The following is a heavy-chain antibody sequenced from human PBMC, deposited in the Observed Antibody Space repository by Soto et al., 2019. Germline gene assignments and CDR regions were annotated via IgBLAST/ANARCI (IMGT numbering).Heavy chain of an antibody. J-gene: IGHJ6*02. Sequence: GGSLRLSCAASGFTFSSYAMHWVRQAPGKGLEWVSYISSSSSTIYYADSVKGRFTISRDNAKNSLYLQMNSLRDEDTAVYYCARGWADIVLEDVWGQGTTVTVSS. D-gene: IGHD2-15*01. CDR2: ISSSSSTI. CDR1: GFTFSSYA. V-gene: IGHV3-48*02. CDR3: ARGWADIVLEDV.